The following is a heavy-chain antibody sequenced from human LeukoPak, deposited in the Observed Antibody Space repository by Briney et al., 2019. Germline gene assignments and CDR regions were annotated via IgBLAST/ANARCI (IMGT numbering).Heavy chain of an antibody. D-gene: IGHD6-19*01. J-gene: IGHJ4*02. CDR1: GGSINNYH. Sequence: SETLSLTCTASGGSINNYHWSWIRQPAGKGLEWIGQIHTSGSTNYNPPLKSRVTMSIDTPENQLSLTIRSVTAADTAVYYCARRDISSGWSFDYWGQGTLVTVSS. V-gene: IGHV4-4*07. CDR3: ARRDISSGWSFDY. CDR2: IHTSGST.